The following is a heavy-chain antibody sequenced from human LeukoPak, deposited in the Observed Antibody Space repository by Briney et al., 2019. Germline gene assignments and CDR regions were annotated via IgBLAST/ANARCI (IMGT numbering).Heavy chain of an antibody. V-gene: IGHV1-8*03. CDR3: ARGNQFYYDSSGYYSHWFDP. J-gene: IGHJ5*02. CDR1: GYTFTSYD. D-gene: IGHD3-22*01. Sequence: ASVKVSCKASGYTFTSYDINWVRQATGQGLEWMGWMNPNSGNTGYAQKFQGRVTITRNTSISTAYMELSSLRSEDTAVYYCARGNQFYYDSSGYYSHWFDPWGQGTLVTVSS. CDR2: MNPNSGNT.